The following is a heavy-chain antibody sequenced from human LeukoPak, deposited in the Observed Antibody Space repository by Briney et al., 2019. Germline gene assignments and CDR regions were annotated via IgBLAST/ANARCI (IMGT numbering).Heavy chain of an antibody. V-gene: IGHV3-53*04. J-gene: IGHJ4*02. CDR3: ASEDGTSYYGYVAC. D-gene: IGHD3-10*01. CDR1: GFTVSSNY. Sequence: GGSLRLSCAASGFTVSSNYMSWVRQAPGKGLEWVSVIYSGGSTYYADSVKGRFTISRHNSKNTLYLQMNSLRAEDTAVYYCASEDGTSYYGYVACWGQGTLVTVSS. CDR2: IYSGGST.